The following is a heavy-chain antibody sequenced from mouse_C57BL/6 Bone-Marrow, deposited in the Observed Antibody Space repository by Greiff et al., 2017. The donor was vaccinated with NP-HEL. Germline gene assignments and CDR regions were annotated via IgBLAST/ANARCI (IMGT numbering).Heavy chain of an antibody. D-gene: IGHD2-1*01. CDR2: IDPNSGGT. V-gene: IGHV1-72*01. CDR3: ARRGNGNYDYFDY. Sequence: QVQLQQPGAELVKPGASVKLSCKASGYTFTSYWMHWVKQRPGRGLEWIGRIDPNSGGTKYNEKFKSKATLTVDKPSSTAYIQLSSLTSEDSAVYYCARRGNGNYDYFDYWGQGTTLTVSS. J-gene: IGHJ2*01. CDR1: GYTFTSYW.